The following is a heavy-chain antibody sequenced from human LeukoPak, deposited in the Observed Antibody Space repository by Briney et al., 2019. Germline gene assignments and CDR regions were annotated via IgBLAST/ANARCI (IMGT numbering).Heavy chain of an antibody. V-gene: IGHV3-7*01. J-gene: IGHJ6*03. CDR1: GFTFSSYW. CDR2: IKQDGSEK. CDR3: ARVIIVGATYYYYMDV. D-gene: IGHD1-26*01. Sequence: GGSLRLSCAASGFTFSSYWMSWVRQAPGKGLEWVANIKQDGSEKYYVDSVKGRFTISRDNAKNSLYLQMNSLRAEDTAVYYCARVIIVGATYYYYMDVWGKGTTVTISS.